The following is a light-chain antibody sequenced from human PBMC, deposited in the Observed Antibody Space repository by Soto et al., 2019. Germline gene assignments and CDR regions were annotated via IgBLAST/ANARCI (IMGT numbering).Light chain of an antibody. CDR1: QSVSSN. J-gene: IGKJ1*01. CDR2: GAS. V-gene: IGKV3-15*01. Sequence: EIVMTQSPATLSVSPGERATLSCRASQSVSSNLAWYQQKPGQPPRRLIYGASTRATGIPARFSGSGSGTEFTLTILSLQSEDFAVYYCHQYKNWPPWTFGQGTKVEI. CDR3: HQYKNWPPWT.